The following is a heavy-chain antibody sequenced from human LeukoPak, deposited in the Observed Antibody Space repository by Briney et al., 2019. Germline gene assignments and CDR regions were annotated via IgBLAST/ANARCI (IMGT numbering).Heavy chain of an antibody. V-gene: IGHV4-30-4*01. D-gene: IGHD6-13*01. CDR2: IYYSGST. CDR3: ARASAGRWIDY. Sequence: KTSETLSLTCTVSGGSISSGDYYWSWIRQPPGKGLEWIGYIYYSGSTYYNPSLKSRVTISVDTSKNQFSLKLSYVTAADTAVYFCARASAGRWIDYWGQGILVTVSS. CDR1: GGSISSGDYY. J-gene: IGHJ4*02.